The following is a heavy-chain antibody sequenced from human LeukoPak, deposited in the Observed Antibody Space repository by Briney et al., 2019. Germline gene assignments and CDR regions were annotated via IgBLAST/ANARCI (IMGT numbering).Heavy chain of an antibody. Sequence: ASVTVSCKASGYTFTSYGLSCVRQAPGQRLEWMGRITTYNGNTKYAQNFQGRVTMTTDTSTSTDYMELRSLRSDDTAVYYCARGIVPAARDYYYYYMDVWGKGTTVTVSS. V-gene: IGHV1-18*01. CDR2: ITTYNGNT. CDR1: GYTFTSYG. J-gene: IGHJ6*03. D-gene: IGHD2-2*01. CDR3: ARGIVPAARDYYYYYMDV.